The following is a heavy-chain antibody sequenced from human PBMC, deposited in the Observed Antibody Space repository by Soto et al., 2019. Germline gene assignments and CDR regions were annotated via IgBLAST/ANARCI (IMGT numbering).Heavy chain of an antibody. J-gene: IGHJ5*02. Sequence: QVQLMQSGAEVKKPGASVKVSCKASGYTFTNYDIHWVRQATGQGLEWMGWMNPDSGNTGQSKQFQGRVTMTRDTSISTAYMEMSSLRSEDTAVYYCARGRFRRTWFDPWGQGTLVTVSS. V-gene: IGHV1-8*01. CDR1: GYTFTNYD. D-gene: IGHD3-16*01. CDR3: ARGRFRRTWFDP. CDR2: MNPDSGNT.